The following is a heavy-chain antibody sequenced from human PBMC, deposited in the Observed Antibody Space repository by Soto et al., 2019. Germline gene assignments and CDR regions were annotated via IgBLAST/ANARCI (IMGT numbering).Heavy chain of an antibody. CDR1: GGSIRSDNSY. J-gene: IGHJ4*02. CDR2: MSSGGRT. D-gene: IGHD2-15*01. Sequence: QLQLQESGPGLVKPSETLSLTCTVSGGSIRSDNSYWDWVRQPPGKGLGWIAPMSSGGRTSYSPSMRGRVTLSIAPSKNQFSLKMSSVTATDTAVYFCARFPGIYGVHTPYFDLWGQGILVIVSS. V-gene: IGHV4-39*01. CDR3: ARFPGIYGVHTPYFDL.